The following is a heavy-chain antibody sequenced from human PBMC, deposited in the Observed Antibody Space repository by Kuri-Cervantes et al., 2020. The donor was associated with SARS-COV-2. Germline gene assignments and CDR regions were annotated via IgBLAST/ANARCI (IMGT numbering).Heavy chain of an antibody. J-gene: IGHJ4*02. CDR1: GFTFGDYA. CDR3: TRDDFWSGYFGY. V-gene: IGHV3-49*04. CDR2: IRSKAYGGTT. Sequence: GESMRPSCTASGFTFGDYAMSWVRQAPGKGLEWVGFIRSKAYGGTTEYAASVKGRFTISRDDSKSIAYLQMNSLKTEDTAVYYCTRDDFWSGYFGYWGQGTLVTVSS. D-gene: IGHD3-3*01.